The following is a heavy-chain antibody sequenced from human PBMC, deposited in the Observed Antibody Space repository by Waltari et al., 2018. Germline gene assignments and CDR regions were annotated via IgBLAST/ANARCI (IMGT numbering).Heavy chain of an antibody. J-gene: IGHJ4*02. D-gene: IGHD6-13*01. CDR3: ARDLAKDSSPSGDY. CDR1: GSSFLIYY. Sequence: QVQLVQSGAEVKKPGASVTVSCETSGSSFLIYYLHWVRRAPGQGLEWMGIIKPNDGGTTYAQKFQGRVTQTRDTSTSTVYMELSNLRSEDTAVYYCARDLAKDSSPSGDYWGQGTLVTVSS. CDR2: IKPNDGGT. V-gene: IGHV1-46*01.